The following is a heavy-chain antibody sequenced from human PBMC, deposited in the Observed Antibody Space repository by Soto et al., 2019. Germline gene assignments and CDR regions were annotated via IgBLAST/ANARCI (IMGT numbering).Heavy chain of an antibody. Sequence: QVQLVESGGGVVQPGRSLRLSCAASGFTFSTSGMHWVRQAPGKGLEWVAVISYDGTNKYYADSVKGRFTISRDNSENTLYLQMNSLRAEDTAVYYCAKPTTWYTSSLFDYWGQGTLVTVSS. V-gene: IGHV3-30*18. CDR3: AKPTTWYTSSLFDY. D-gene: IGHD6-13*01. CDR2: ISYDGTNK. J-gene: IGHJ4*02. CDR1: GFTFSTSG.